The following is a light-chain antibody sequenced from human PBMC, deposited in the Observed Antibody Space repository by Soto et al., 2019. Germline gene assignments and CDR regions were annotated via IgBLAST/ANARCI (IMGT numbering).Light chain of an antibody. CDR1: QCIDKW. Sequence: DIQMTQSPSTLSASVGDRVTITCRASQCIDKWLAWYQQKPGKAPKLLIYKASILQSGVPSRFSGSGSETELTLTFSSLQPDDVGSYCYQQYSRFSWTFGQGTKVEIK. CDR3: QQYSRFSWT. J-gene: IGKJ1*01. CDR2: KAS. V-gene: IGKV1-5*03.